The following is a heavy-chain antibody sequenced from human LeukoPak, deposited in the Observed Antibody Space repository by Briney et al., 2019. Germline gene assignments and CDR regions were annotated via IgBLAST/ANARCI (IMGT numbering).Heavy chain of an antibody. CDR3: TRGSIAYYYMDV. CDR2: IYYSGST. CDR1: GGSISSSFYY. Sequence: SETLSLTCTVSGGSISSSFYYWGWIRQPPGKGLEWIGGIYYSGSTNYNPSLKSRVTISVDTSKNQFSLKLSSVTAADTAVYYCTRGSIAYYYMDVWGKGTTVTISS. D-gene: IGHD3-22*01. J-gene: IGHJ6*03. V-gene: IGHV4-39*07.